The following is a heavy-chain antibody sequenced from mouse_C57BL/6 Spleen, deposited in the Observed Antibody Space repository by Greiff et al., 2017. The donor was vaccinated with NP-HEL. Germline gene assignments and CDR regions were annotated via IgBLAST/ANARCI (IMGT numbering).Heavy chain of an antibody. J-gene: IGHJ2*01. CDR2: ISSGSSTI. CDR3: AIPGYIDY. V-gene: IGHV5-17*01. CDR1: GFTFSDYG. Sequence: DVMLVESGGGLVKPGGSLKLSCAASGFTFSDYGMHWVRQAPEKGLEWVAYISSGSSTIYYADTVKGRFTIARDNAKNTLFLQMTSLRSEDTAMYYCAIPGYIDYWGQGTTLTVSS.